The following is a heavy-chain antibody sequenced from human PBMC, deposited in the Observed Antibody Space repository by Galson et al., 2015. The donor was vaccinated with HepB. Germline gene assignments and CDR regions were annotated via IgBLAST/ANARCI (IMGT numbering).Heavy chain of an antibody. V-gene: IGHV3-30*18. CDR1: GFTFSSYG. CDR3: AKDAGSSGWYGVDC. D-gene: IGHD6-19*01. J-gene: IGHJ4*02. Sequence: SLRLSCAASGFTFSSYGMHWVRQAPGKGLEWVAVISYDGSNKYYADSVKGRFTISRDNSKNTLYLQMNSLRAEDTAVYYCAKDAGSSGWYGVDCWGQGTLVTVSS. CDR2: ISYDGSNK.